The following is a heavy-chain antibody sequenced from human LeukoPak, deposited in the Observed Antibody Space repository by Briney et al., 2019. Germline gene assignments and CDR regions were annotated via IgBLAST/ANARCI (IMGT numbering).Heavy chain of an antibody. V-gene: IGHV3-53*01. CDR3: VRGSGLYTSSSS. Sequence: GGSLRLSCAASGFTVSSNYMSWVRQARGEGLEWVSVIYTGGSTYYAGSVKGRFTVSRDNSKNTLYLQMNSLRAEDTAVYYCVRGSGLYTSSSSRGQGTLVTVS. D-gene: IGHD6-6*01. CDR1: GFTVSSNY. J-gene: IGHJ4*02. CDR2: IYTGGST.